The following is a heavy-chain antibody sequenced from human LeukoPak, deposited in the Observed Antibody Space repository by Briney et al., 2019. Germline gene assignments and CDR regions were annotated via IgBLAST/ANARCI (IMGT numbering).Heavy chain of an antibody. CDR1: GFTFSSYA. Sequence: PGGSLRLSCAASGFTFSSYAMSWVRQAPGKGLEWVSAISGSGGSTYYADSVKGRFTTSRDNSKNTLYLQMNSLRAEDTAVYYCAKRASTTVTTPRYYFDYWGQGTLVTVSS. J-gene: IGHJ4*02. CDR2: ISGSGGST. D-gene: IGHD4-17*01. V-gene: IGHV3-23*01. CDR3: AKRASTTVTTPRYYFDY.